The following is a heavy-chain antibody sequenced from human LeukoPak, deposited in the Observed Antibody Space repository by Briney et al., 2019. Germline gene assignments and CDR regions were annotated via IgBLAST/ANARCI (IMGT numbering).Heavy chain of an antibody. Sequence: GGSLRLSCVASGFSFSTTWTHWVRQAPGEGLVWVSRIDSDGSSTIYADSVKGRFTISRDNTKNSLYLQMNSLRVEDTAVYYCARDNHYHIDVWGKGTTVTISS. V-gene: IGHV3-74*01. J-gene: IGHJ6*03. CDR3: ARDNHYHIDV. CDR1: GFSFSTTW. CDR2: IDSDGSST.